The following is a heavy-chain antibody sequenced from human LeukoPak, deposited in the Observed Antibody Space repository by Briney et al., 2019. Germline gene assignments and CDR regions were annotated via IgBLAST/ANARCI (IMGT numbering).Heavy chain of an antibody. CDR3: ARYGGSNDY. Sequence: PSETLSLTCTVSGGSISSYYWSWLRQPPGKGLEWVGYMYYSGSTNYNPSLKSRVPISVDTSKNQFSLKLRSVTAADTAVYYCARYGGSNDYWGQGTLVTVSS. J-gene: IGHJ4*02. CDR1: GGSISSYY. D-gene: IGHD4-23*01. V-gene: IGHV4-59*01. CDR2: MYYSGST.